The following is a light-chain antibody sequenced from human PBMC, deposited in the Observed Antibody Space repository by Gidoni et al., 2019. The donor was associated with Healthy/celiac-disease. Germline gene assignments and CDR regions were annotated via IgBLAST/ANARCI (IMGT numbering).Light chain of an antibody. CDR2: DDS. CDR1: NIGSKS. CDR3: QVWDSSSDVV. V-gene: IGLV3-21*02. J-gene: IGLJ2*01. Sequence: SYVLTQPPSVSVAPGETARSTCVGNNIGSKSVHWDQQKPGQAPGLVVYDDSDRPSGIPERFSGSNSGNTATLTISRVEAGDEADYYCQVWDSSSDVVFGGGTKLTVL.